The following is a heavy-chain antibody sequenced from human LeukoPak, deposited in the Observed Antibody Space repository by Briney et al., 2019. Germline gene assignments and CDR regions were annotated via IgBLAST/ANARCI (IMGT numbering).Heavy chain of an antibody. D-gene: IGHD3-10*01. CDR3: TRVGYYYGSGSYYKRYFDY. CDR1: GFTFGGYA. V-gene: IGHV3-49*04. CDR2: IRSKAYGGTT. J-gene: IGHJ4*02. Sequence: PGGSLRLSCTASGFTFGGYAMSWVRQAPGKGLEWVGFIRSKAYGGTTEYAASVKGRFTISRDDSKSIAYLQMNSLKTEDTAVYYCTRVGYYYGSGSYYKRYFDYWGQGTLVTVSS.